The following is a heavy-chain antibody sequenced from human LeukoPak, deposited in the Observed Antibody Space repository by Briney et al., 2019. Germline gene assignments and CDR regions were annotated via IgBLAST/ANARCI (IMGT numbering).Heavy chain of an antibody. J-gene: IGHJ4*02. D-gene: IGHD3-10*01. V-gene: IGHV3-48*04. CDR1: GFTFSSYS. CDR2: ISSSSSTI. CDR3: AILWFGELYPFFTERFDY. Sequence: GGSLRLSCAASGFTFSSYSMNWVRQAPGKGLEWVSYISSSSSTIYYADSVKGRFTISRDNAKNSLYLQMNSLRAEDTAVYYCAILWFGELYPFFTERFDYWGQGTLVTVSS.